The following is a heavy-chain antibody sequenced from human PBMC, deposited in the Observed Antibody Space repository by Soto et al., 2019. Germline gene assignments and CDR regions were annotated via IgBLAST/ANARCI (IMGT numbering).Heavy chain of an antibody. J-gene: IGHJ4*02. CDR1: GFTFSSYA. CDR2: ISGSGGST. CDR3: AKDLVVVVAATTPDYFDY. Sequence: EVQLLESGGGLVQPGGSLRLSCAASGFTFSSYAMSWVRQAPGKGLEWVSAISGSGGSTYYADSVKGRFTISRDNSKNTLYLQMNSLRAEDTAVYYCAKDLVVVVAATTPDYFDYWGQGTLVTVSS. D-gene: IGHD2-15*01. V-gene: IGHV3-23*01.